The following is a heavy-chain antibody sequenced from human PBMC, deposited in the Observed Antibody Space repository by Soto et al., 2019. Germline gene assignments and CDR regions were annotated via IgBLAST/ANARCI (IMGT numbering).Heavy chain of an antibody. CDR1: GYNFTSYG. CDR3: AREESSGDYYYYGIDG. J-gene: IGHJ6*01. Sequence: QVQLVQSGDEVKKPGASVKVSCKASGYNFTSYGISWVRQAPGQGLEWMGWISAYNGNTNYAQKPQGRVTMTKDTSANSAYRELRSLRSDDTAVYYCAREESSGDYYYYGIDGWGQGTPVTVSS. V-gene: IGHV1-18*01. CDR2: ISAYNGNT. D-gene: IGHD3-10*01.